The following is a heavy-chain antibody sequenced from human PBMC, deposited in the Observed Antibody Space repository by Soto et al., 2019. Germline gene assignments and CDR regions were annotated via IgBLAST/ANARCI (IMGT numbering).Heavy chain of an antibody. CDR1: SCC. Sequence: SCCRISNRQPPGKGLEWIGEINHRGSTIYNPAFGSRVSISVDTSRKQVSLKLGSVTAAATAMYYCARVSRGYYDYWGEGTLVTVSS. J-gene: IGHJ4*02. CDR2: INHRGST. V-gene: IGHV4-34*01. CDR3: ARVSRGYYDY.